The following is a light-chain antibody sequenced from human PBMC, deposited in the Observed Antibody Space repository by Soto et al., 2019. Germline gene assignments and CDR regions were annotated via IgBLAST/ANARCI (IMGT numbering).Light chain of an antibody. CDR2: DNN. V-gene: IGLV1-40*01. CDR3: SSYRSSNTLV. Sequence: QSVMTQPPSVSGAPGQRVIISCTGSSSNIGAGYDVHWYQQLPGTAPRLLIYDNNNRPSGVPARFSVSKSDTSASLAITGLQPEDEANYYCSSYRSSNTLVFXGATKVTVL. J-gene: IGLJ2*01. CDR1: SSNIGAGYD.